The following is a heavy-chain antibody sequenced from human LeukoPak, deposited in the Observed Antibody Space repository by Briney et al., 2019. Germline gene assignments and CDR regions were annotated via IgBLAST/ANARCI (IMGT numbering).Heavy chain of an antibody. CDR1: GGSISSSNW. D-gene: IGHD5-18*01. CDR2: IYHSGST. Sequence: SETLSLTCAVSGGSISSSNWWSWVRQPPGKGLEWIGEIYHSGSTNYNPSLKSRVTISVDTSKNQFSLKLSSVTAADTAVYYCARAKAMVSFGYWGQGTLVTVSS. CDR3: ARAKAMVSFGY. J-gene: IGHJ4*02. V-gene: IGHV4-4*02.